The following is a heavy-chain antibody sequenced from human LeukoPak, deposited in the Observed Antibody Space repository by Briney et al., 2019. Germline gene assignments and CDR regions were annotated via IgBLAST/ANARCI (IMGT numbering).Heavy chain of an antibody. Sequence: TGGSLRLSCAASGFTFSSYAMHWVRQAPGKGLEWVAVISYDGSNKYYADSVKGRFTISRDNSKNTLYLQMDSLRAEDTAVYYCARDGRDDFWSGYPRYSFDYWGQGTLVTVSS. CDR3: ARDGRDDFWSGYPRYSFDY. CDR2: ISYDGSNK. D-gene: IGHD3-3*01. J-gene: IGHJ4*02. V-gene: IGHV3-30-3*01. CDR1: GFTFSSYA.